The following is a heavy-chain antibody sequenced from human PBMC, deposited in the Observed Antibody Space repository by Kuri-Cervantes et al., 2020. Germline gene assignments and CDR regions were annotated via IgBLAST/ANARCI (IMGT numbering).Heavy chain of an antibody. CDR3: ARDGRSGSYPRGFFDC. V-gene: IGHV3-64*04. J-gene: IGHJ4*02. D-gene: IGHD1-26*01. CDR2: ISSNGGST. Sequence: GESLKISCAASGFTFRRYAMHWVRQAPGKGLKYVSGISSNGGSTLYADSVKGRFTISRDNSKDTLYLQMNSLRAEDTAVYYCARDGRSGSYPRGFFDCWGQGTLVTVSS. CDR1: GFTFRRYA.